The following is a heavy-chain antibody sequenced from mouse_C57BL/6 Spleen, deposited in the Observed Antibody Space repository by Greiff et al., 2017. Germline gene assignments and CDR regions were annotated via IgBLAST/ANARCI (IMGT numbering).Heavy chain of an antibody. CDR2: IYPGSGST. CDR1: GYTFTSYW. D-gene: IGHD1-1*01. J-gene: IGHJ3*01. Sequence: QVQLKQSGAELVKPGASVKMSCKASGYTFTSYWISWVKQRPGQGLEWIGDIYPGSGSTNYNEKFKSKATLTVDKSSSTAYMQLSSLTSEDSAVYYCAREDYGSSIPFAYWGQGTLVTVSA. V-gene: IGHV1-55*01. CDR3: AREDYGSSIPFAY.